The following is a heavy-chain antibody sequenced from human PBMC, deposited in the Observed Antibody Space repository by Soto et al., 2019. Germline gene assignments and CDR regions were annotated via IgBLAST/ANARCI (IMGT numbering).Heavy chain of an antibody. V-gene: IGHV3-73*01. CDR1: GFTFSGSA. CDR2: IRSKGNNYAT. D-gene: IGHD3-3*01. Sequence: EVQLVESGGGLVQPGGSLKLSCAASGFTFSGSAMHWVLQASWKGLEWVGRIRSKGNNYATAYGASLKGRFTISRDDSKNTAYLQMNSLNTEDTAVYYCSRHASDFWSGKPQYYMDVWGKGTTVTVSS. CDR3: SRHASDFWSGKPQYYMDV. J-gene: IGHJ6*03.